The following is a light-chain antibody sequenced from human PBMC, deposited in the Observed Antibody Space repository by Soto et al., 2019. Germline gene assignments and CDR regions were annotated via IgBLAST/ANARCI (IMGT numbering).Light chain of an antibody. CDR2: LNSDGSH. J-gene: IGLJ3*02. CDR3: QTWGTGNWV. V-gene: IGLV4-69*01. Sequence: QLVLTQSPSASASLGASVKVTCTLSSGHSNYDIAWHQQQPEKGPRYLMKLNSDGSHTKGDEIPDRFSGSSSGAERYLTISSLQSEDEADYYCQTWGTGNWVFGGGTKLTVL. CDR1: SGHSNYD.